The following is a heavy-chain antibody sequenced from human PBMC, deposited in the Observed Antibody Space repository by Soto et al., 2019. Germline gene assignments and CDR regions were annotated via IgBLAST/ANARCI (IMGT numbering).Heavy chain of an antibody. V-gene: IGHV1-69*01. D-gene: IGHD1-26*01. CDR3: ARQSGRDDAFDL. Sequence: QVQLVQSGAEVKKPGSSVRVSCQASGGTITYSVSWVRQAPGRGLEWMGAIMPIFGTTNYAQKFQGGMTITADESRNIAYLELSSLKSDDTAVYYCARQSGRDDAFDLWGQGTLVTVSS. J-gene: IGHJ3*01. CDR2: IMPIFGTT. CDR1: GGTITYS.